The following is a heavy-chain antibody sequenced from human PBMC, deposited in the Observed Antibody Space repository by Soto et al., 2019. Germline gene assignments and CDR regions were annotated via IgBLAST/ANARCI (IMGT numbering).Heavy chain of an antibody. CDR1: RVAFNKFI. V-gene: IGHV1-69*01. Sequence: QAQLEQSGGEVKKPGSSVKVSCKASRVAFNKFIVTWVRQAPGLGLEWVGGIIPVFGTANYAQKFQGRVTITADESTSTSYMEVNNLRSEDTAVYYCAKVRYSSPMGYYYGMDVWGQGTTVTVSS. D-gene: IGHD2-2*01. J-gene: IGHJ6*02. CDR2: IIPVFGTA. CDR3: AKVRYSSPMGYYYGMDV.